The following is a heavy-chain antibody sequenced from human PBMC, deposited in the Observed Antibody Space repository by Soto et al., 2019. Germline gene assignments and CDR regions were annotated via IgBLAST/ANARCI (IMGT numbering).Heavy chain of an antibody. V-gene: IGHV1-2*02. CDR2: INPPRGGT. J-gene: IGHJ4*02. CDR3: ARESISAAVGY. CDR1: GYPFTGYY. Sequence: QVQLVQSGAEVKKPGASVKVSCKASGYPFTGYYLHWARQAPGQGLEWMGWINPPRGGTNYAQKFQGRVTKANDTSISTAYMELSRLRSDDTAAYYSARESISAAVGYWGQGTLVTVSS. D-gene: IGHD6-13*01.